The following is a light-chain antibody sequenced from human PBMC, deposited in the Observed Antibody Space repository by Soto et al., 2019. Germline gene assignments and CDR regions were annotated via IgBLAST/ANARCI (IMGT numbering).Light chain of an antibody. CDR2: SAS. V-gene: IGKV1-8*01. CDR1: QHISTY. J-gene: IGKJ1*01. CDR3: QQYYDNPRT. Sequence: AIRMTQSPSSFSASTGDRVTVTCRASQHISTYLAWYQQKPGKAPKLLIYSASTLQSGVPSRFSGSGSGTEFTLTISCLQSEDFATYFCQQYYDNPRTFGQGTKVESK.